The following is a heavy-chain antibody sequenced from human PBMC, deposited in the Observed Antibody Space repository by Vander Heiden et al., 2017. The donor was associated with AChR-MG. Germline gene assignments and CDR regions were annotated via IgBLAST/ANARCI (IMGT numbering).Heavy chain of an antibody. Sequence: QLQLQESGPGLVKPSETLSLTCTVSGGSISSSSYYWGWIRQPPGKGLEWIGSIYYSGSTYYNPSLKSRVTISVDTSKNQFSLKLSSVTAADTAVYYCARRRGSGSALSRAPPTLFDYWGQGTLVTVSS. J-gene: IGHJ4*02. V-gene: IGHV4-39*01. CDR1: GGSISSSSYY. D-gene: IGHD3-10*01. CDR2: IYYSGST. CDR3: ARRRGSGSALSRAPPTLFDY.